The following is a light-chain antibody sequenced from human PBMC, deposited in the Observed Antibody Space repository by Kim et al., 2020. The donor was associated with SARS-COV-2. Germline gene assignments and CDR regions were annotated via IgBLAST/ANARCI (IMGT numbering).Light chain of an antibody. CDR2: NTD. Sequence: GGTVTLTCASSTGAVTSDYSASWFQQKPGQAPKALIYNTDKKHSWTPARVSGSLLGGKAALTLSGVQPEDEAEYYCLLQLGAANWMFGGGTQLTVL. CDR3: LLQLGAANWM. J-gene: IGLJ3*02. V-gene: IGLV7-43*01. CDR1: TGAVTSDYS.